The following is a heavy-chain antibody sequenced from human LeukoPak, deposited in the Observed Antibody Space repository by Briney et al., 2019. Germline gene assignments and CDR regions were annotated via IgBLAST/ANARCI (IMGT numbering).Heavy chain of an antibody. CDR2: MNPNSGNT. Sequence: ASVKVSCKASGYTFTSYDINWVRQATGQGLEWMGWMNPNSGNTGYSQKFQGRLTMTRNTSISTAYMELSSLRSEDTAVYYCARFLRNNYDFWSGYYNYFDYWGQGTLVTVSS. J-gene: IGHJ4*02. CDR3: ARFLRNNYDFWSGYYNYFDY. V-gene: IGHV1-8*01. CDR1: GYTFTSYD. D-gene: IGHD3-3*01.